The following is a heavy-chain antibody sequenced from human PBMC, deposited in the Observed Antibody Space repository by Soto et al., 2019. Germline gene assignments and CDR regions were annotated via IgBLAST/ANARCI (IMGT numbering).Heavy chain of an antibody. CDR1: GYTFTYYW. Sequence: DSLKISCEGSGYTFTYYWIGWVRQMPGKGLEWMGVTYPFDSDTRYSPSFQGRVTISAVQSTNTAYMELSRLQASDNAIYYCGRNYGGATTGIDYWGQGTLVTVSA. CDR3: GRNYGGATTGIDY. D-gene: IGHD1-26*01. J-gene: IGHJ4*01. CDR2: TYPFDSDT. V-gene: IGHV5-51*01.